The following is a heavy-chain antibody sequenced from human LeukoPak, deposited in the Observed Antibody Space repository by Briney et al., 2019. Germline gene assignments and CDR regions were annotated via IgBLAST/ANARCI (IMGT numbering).Heavy chain of an antibody. V-gene: IGHV3-23*01. J-gene: IGHJ4*02. CDR2: ISATGAST. CDR1: GFIFCKYA. CDR3: AKDLWHLVLMIDY. D-gene: IGHD2-8*01. Sequence: PGGSLRLSCEVSGFIFCKYAMICRRQAPGKGLEWVSAISATGASTYYIDSVKGRFTISRDNANNTLYLQMNSLRAEDTARYYCAKDLWHLVLMIDYCRERILVIAST.